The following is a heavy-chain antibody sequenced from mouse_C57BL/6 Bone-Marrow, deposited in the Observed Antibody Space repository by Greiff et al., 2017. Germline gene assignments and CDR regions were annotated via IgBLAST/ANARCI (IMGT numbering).Heavy chain of an antibody. D-gene: IGHD2-5*01. Sequence: QVQLQQPGAELVRPGSSVKLSCKASGYTFTSSWMHWVKQRPIQGLEWIGNIDPYNSETHYNQKFKDKATLTVDKSSSTAYMQLSSLTSEDSAVYYCASGDYSNYSYAMDYWGQGTSVTVSS. CDR1: GYTFTSSW. V-gene: IGHV1-52*01. CDR3: ASGDYSNYSYAMDY. J-gene: IGHJ4*01. CDR2: IDPYNSET.